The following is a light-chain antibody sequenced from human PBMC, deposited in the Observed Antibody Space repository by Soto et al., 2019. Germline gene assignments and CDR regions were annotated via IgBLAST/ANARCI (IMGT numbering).Light chain of an antibody. CDR2: GAS. J-gene: IGKJ2*01. Sequence: DIVLTQFQAPLFLSPGESATLSCRASQSLSSNYLAWYQQKPGQALRLLIYGASSRATGIPDRFSGSGSGTDFTLTISRLEPEEVAVYDGQQYGSSVRTFGQGTKVDIK. V-gene: IGKV3-20*01. CDR1: QSLSSNY. CDR3: QQYGSSVRT.